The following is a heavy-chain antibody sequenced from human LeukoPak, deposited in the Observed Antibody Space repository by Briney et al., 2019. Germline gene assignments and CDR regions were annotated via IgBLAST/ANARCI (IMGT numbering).Heavy chain of an antibody. V-gene: IGHV1-18*01. Sequence: ASVKVSCKASGYTFTSYGISWVRQAPGQGLEWVGWISAYNGNTNYAQKLQGRVTMTTDTSTSTAYMELRSLRSEDTAVYCSASSSSSSWPGDAFDIWGQGTMVTVSS. CDR1: GYTFTSYG. CDR3: ASSSSSSWPGDAFDI. D-gene: IGHD6-13*01. CDR2: ISAYNGNT. J-gene: IGHJ3*02.